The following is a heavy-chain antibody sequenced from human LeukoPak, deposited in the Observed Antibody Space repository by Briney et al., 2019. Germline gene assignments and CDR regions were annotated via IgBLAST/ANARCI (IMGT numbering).Heavy chain of an antibody. CDR3: TTDGVGVEGATYDN. CDR1: GFTFTNNW. Sequence: GGSLRLSCVASGFTFTNNWMTWVRQAPGKGLEWVGRIKAKAHGGTIEYAAPVKGRFTISRDDSKNTLYLQMNSLKTEDTAVYYCTTDGVGVEGATYDNWGQGTLVSVSS. J-gene: IGHJ4*02. D-gene: IGHD1-26*01. CDR2: IKAKAHGGTI. V-gene: IGHV3-15*01.